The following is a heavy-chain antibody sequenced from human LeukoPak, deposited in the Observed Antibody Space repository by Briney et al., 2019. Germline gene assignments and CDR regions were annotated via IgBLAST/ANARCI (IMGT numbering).Heavy chain of an antibody. Sequence: ASVKVSCKASGYTFASYGISWVRQAPGQGLEWMGWISGYNGNTNSAQKLQGRVSMTTDTSTSTAYMELRSLRSDDTAVYYCARDRSPDFWSGDYRDAFDIWGQGTMVTVSS. V-gene: IGHV1-18*01. CDR3: ARDRSPDFWSGDYRDAFDI. CDR2: ISGYNGNT. J-gene: IGHJ3*02. D-gene: IGHD3-3*01. CDR1: GYTFASYG.